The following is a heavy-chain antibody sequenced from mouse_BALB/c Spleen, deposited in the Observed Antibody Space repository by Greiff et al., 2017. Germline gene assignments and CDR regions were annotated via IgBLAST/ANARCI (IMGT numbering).Heavy chain of an antibody. CDR1: GFNIKDTY. D-gene: IGHD2-14*01. CDR2: IDPANGNT. V-gene: IGHV14-3*02. CDR3: ARSRYSDYFDY. Sequence: EVQLQQSGAELVKPGASVKLSCTASGFNIKDTYMHWVKQRPEQGLEWIGRIDPANGNTKYDPKFQGKATITADTSSNTAYLQLSSLTSEDTAVYYCARSRYSDYFDYWGQGTTLTVSS. J-gene: IGHJ2*01.